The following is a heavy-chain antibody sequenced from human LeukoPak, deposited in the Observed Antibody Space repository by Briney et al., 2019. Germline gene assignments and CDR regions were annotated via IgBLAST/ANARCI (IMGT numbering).Heavy chain of an antibody. Sequence: SETLPLTCTVSGGSVSSGSYYWSWIRQPPGKGLEWIGYIYYSGSTNYNPSLKSRVTISVDTSKNQFSLKLSSVTAADTAGYYCARVYYGSGTYEPSHFDYWGQGTLVTVSS. CDR1: GGSVSSGSYY. CDR2: IYYSGST. J-gene: IGHJ4*02. V-gene: IGHV4-61*01. D-gene: IGHD3-10*01. CDR3: ARVYYGSGTYEPSHFDY.